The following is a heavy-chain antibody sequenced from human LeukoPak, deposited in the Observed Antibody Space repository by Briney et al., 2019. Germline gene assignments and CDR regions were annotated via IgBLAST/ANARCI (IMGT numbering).Heavy chain of an antibody. CDR1: GFTFSSYA. V-gene: IGHV3-23*01. D-gene: IGHD6-6*01. CDR2: ISGSGGST. Sequence: PGGSLRLPCAASGFTFSSYAMSWVRQAPGKGLEWVSAISGSGGSTYYADSVKGRFTISRDNSKNTLYLRMNSLRAEDTAVYYCAKDRDSSSSPAYYGMDVWGQGTTVTVSS. J-gene: IGHJ6*02. CDR3: AKDRDSSSSPAYYGMDV.